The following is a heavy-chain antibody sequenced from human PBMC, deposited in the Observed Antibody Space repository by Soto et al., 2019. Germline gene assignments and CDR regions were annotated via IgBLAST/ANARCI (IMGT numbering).Heavy chain of an antibody. V-gene: IGHV4-39*01. Sequence: XXTRSLPRSVARGCRTSSTAYWYWIRQPPGKGLERIGSIFYSGSPYYNPSLKSRVTISVDTSKNQFSLKLSSVTAADTAVYYCAKGKTLFDSWGQGTPVTVSS. CDR1: RGCRTSSTAY. J-gene: IGHJ4*02. CDR2: IFYSGSP. CDR3: AKGKTLFDS.